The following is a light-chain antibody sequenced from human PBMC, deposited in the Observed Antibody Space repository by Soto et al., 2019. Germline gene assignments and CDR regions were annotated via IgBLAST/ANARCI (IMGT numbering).Light chain of an antibody. J-gene: IGKJ5*01. CDR3: KQRSNWPPS. Sequence: IVLTQSPATLSLSPGERATLSCRASQSVSSYLAWYQQKPGQAPRLLIYDASNWATGIPARFSGSGSGTDFTLTISSLEPEDFAVYYCKQRSNWPPSFGQGTRLGD. CDR1: QSVSSY. CDR2: DAS. V-gene: IGKV3-11*01.